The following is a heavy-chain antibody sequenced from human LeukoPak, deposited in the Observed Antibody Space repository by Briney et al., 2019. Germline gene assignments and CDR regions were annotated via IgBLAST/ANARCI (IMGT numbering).Heavy chain of an antibody. D-gene: IGHD1-26*01. V-gene: IGHV3-9*01. CDR3: AKDSGSYDFDY. J-gene: IGHJ4*02. Sequence: GGSLRLSCEASGFTFDDYAMHWVRQAPGKGLEWVSGISWNSGSIDYADSVKGRFTISRDNAKNSLYLQMNSLRAEDTALYYCAKDSGSYDFDYWGQGTLVTVPS. CDR1: GFTFDDYA. CDR2: ISWNSGSI.